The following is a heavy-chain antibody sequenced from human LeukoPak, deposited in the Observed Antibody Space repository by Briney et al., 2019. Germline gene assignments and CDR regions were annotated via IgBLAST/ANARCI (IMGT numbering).Heavy chain of an antibody. Sequence: GSLRLSCAASGFTFSSYGMHWVRQAPGKGLEWVAVIWYDGSNKYYADSVKGRFTISRDNSKNTLYLQMNSLRAEDTAVYYCAREGIAAAGTFDYWGQGTLVTVSS. V-gene: IGHV3-33*01. CDR3: AREGIAAAGTFDY. CDR2: IWYDGSNK. J-gene: IGHJ4*02. CDR1: GFTFSSYG. D-gene: IGHD6-13*01.